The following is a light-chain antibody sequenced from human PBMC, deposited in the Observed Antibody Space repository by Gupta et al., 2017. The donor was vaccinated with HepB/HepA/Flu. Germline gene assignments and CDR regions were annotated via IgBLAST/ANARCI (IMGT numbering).Light chain of an antibody. CDR2: VAS. Sequence: DIQLTQSPSFLSASVGDRVTITCRASQDISNNLAWYQQKPGKAPNLLIYVASTLQSGVPSRFSGRGSGTEFTLTISSLQPEDFATYYCQQIHRYPLTFGGGTKVEIK. V-gene: IGKV1-9*01. J-gene: IGKJ4*01. CDR1: QDISNN. CDR3: QQIHRYPLT.